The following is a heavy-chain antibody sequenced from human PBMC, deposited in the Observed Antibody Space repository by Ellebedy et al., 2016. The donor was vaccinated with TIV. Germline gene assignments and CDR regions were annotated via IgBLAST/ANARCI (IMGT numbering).Heavy chain of an antibody. CDR2: MNPNSGNT. J-gene: IGHJ5*02. V-gene: IGHV1-8*02. Sequence: ASVKVSCXASGGTFSSYAISWVRQAPGQGLEWMGWMNPNSGNTGYAQKFQGRVTMTRNTSISTAYMELSSLRSEDTAVYYCARGRYSYGLVPDTLNWFNPWGQGTLVTVSS. D-gene: IGHD5-18*01. CDR3: ARGRYSYGLVPDTLNWFNP. CDR1: GGTFSSYA.